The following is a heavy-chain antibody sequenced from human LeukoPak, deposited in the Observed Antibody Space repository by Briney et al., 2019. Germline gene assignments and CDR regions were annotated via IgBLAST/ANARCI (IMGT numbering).Heavy chain of an antibody. CDR3: ARQTPTTDNWFDP. D-gene: IGHD4-17*01. V-gene: IGHV4-39*01. CDR2: IYYSGST. J-gene: IGHJ5*02. Sequence: SETLSLTCTVAGGSISSSSYYWGWIRQPPGKGLEWIGSIYYSGSTYYNPSLKSRVTISVDTSKNQFSLKLSSVTAADTAVYYCARQTPTTDNWFDPWGQGTLVTVSS. CDR1: GGSISSSSYY.